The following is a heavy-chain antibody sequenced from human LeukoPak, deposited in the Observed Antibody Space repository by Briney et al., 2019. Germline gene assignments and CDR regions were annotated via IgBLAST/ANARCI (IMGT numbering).Heavy chain of an antibody. D-gene: IGHD6-19*01. CDR2: IYHSGST. CDR3: ARHPLPAVAAPGDYYFDY. V-gene: IGHV4-4*02. J-gene: IGHJ4*02. CDR1: GDSISSNNW. Sequence: SETLSLTCAVSGDSISSNNWWSWVRQPPGKGLEWIGEIYHSGSTNYNASLKSRVTISVDTSKNQFSLKLSSVTAADTAVYYCARHPLPAVAAPGDYYFDYWGQGTLVTVSS.